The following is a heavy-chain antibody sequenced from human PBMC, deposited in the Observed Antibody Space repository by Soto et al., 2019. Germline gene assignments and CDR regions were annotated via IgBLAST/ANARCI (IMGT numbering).Heavy chain of an antibody. CDR1: GYSFTSYW. CDR2: IXPXDSYX. D-gene: IGHD3-10*01. CDR3: ALQTVTYYYYGMDV. V-gene: IGHV5-10-1*01. Sequence: GESLKISCKGSGYSFTSYWISWVRQMPGNGLEWMGRIXPXDSYXNXXPXXXGHVTISADKSISTAYLQWSSLKASDNAMYYCALQTVTYYYYGMDVWGQGTTVTVSS. J-gene: IGHJ6*02.